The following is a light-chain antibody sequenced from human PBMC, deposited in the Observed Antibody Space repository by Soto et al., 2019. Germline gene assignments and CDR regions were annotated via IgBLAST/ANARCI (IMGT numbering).Light chain of an antibody. J-gene: IGLJ1*01. CDR2: DVT. V-gene: IGLV2-14*03. CDR1: SNDVGGFNY. Sequence: QSVLNQPASVSGPPGQSITISCPGNSNDVGGFNYVSWYQQLPGKAPKLVIYDVTHRTSGVSDRFSGSRSGNTASLTISGLQAEDEADYYCTSFTSGSTPYVLGTGTKVTVL. CDR3: TSFTSGSTPYV.